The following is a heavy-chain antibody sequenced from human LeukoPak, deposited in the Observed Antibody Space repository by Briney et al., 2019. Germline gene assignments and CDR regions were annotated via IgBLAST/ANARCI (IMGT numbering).Heavy chain of an antibody. D-gene: IGHD2-2*01. Sequence: SETLSLTCTASGGSISSYYWSWIRQPAGKGLEWIGRIYTSGSTNYNPSLKSRVTMSVDTSKNQFSLKLSSVTAADTAVYYCASSRYQLLSPLDYYYYGMDVWGQGTTVTVSS. CDR1: GGSISSYY. J-gene: IGHJ6*02. V-gene: IGHV4-4*07. CDR2: IYTSGST. CDR3: ASSRYQLLSPLDYYYYGMDV.